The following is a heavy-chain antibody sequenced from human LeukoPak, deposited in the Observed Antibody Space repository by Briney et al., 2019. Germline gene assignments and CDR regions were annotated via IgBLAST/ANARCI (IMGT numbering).Heavy chain of an antibody. J-gene: IGHJ4*02. D-gene: IGHD2-2*01. V-gene: IGHV1-2*02. Sequence: GASVKVSCKASGYTFIGYYVHWVRQAPGQGLEWMGWMIPNSGGPNYAQKFQGRVTMTRDTSISTAYMELSRLRSDDTAVYYCATGERLVPAAMWFDYWGQGTLVTVSS. CDR1: GYTFIGYY. CDR3: ATGERLVPAAMWFDY. CDR2: MIPNSGGP.